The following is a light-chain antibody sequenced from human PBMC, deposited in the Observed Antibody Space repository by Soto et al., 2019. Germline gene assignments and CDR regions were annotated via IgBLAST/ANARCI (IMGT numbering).Light chain of an antibody. CDR3: SSYAGSNNFV. V-gene: IGLV2-8*01. Sequence: QSALTQPPSASGSPGQSVTISCSGTSSDVCGYNYVSWHQQHPGKAPKLMIYEVSKRPSGVPDRFSGSKSGNTASLIVSGLQAEDEADYYCSSYAGSNNFVFGTG. CDR2: EVS. J-gene: IGLJ1*01. CDR1: SSDVCGYNY.